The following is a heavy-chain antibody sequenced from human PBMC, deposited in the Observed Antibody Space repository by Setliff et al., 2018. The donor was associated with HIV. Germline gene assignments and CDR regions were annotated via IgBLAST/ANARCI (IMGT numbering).Heavy chain of an antibody. V-gene: IGHV4-31*03. J-gene: IGHJ2*01. CDR3: ARYYYYDSSGQPWYFDL. D-gene: IGHD3-22*01. CDR2: IYYSGST. CDR1: GDSISSGGYY. Sequence: SETLSLTCTVSGDSISSGGYYWSWIRQHPGKGLEWIGYIYYSGSTYYNPSLKSRVTISVDTSKNQFSLKLSSVTAADTAVYYCARYYYYDSSGQPWYFDLWGRGTLVTVSS.